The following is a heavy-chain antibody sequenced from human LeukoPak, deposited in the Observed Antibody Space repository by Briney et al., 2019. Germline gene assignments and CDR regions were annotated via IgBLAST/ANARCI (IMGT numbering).Heavy chain of an antibody. Sequence: GGSLRLSCAASGFTVSSNYMSWVRQAPGKGLEWVSVIYSGGSTYYADSVKGRFTISRDNSKNTLYPQMNSLRAEDTAVYYCARTITGVFDYWGQGTLVTVSS. J-gene: IGHJ4*02. CDR2: IYSGGST. V-gene: IGHV3-53*01. D-gene: IGHD1-20*01. CDR1: GFTVSSNY. CDR3: ARTITGVFDY.